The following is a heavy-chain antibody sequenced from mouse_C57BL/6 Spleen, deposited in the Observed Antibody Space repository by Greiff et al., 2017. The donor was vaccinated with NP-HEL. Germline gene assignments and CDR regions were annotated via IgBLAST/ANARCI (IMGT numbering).Heavy chain of an antibody. Sequence: DVKLVESGGGLVKPGGSLKLSCAASGFTFSDYGMHWVRQAPEKGLEWVAYISSGSSTIYYADTVKGRFTISRDNAKNTLFLQMTSLRSEDTARYYCARRGKYVWAMDYSGQGTSVTGSS. CDR1: GFTFSDYG. CDR2: ISSGSSTI. CDR3: ARRGKYVWAMDY. V-gene: IGHV5-17*01. J-gene: IGHJ4*01. D-gene: IGHD2-1*01.